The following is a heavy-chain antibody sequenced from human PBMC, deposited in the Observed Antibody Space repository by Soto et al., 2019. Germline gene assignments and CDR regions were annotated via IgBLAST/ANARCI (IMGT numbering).Heavy chain of an antibody. Sequence: EVQLLESGGGLVQSGGSLRLSCAASGFTFSTYAMTWVRRAPGKGLEWVSTISGSGGSTYYADSVKGRFTISRDNSKNTLYMQMNSLRAEDTAVYYCATTLRSYGEYDSSGYYRLFDFWGQGTLVTVSS. V-gene: IGHV3-23*01. D-gene: IGHD3-22*01. CDR1: GFTFSTYA. J-gene: IGHJ4*02. CDR2: ISGSGGST. CDR3: ATTLRSYGEYDSSGYYRLFDF.